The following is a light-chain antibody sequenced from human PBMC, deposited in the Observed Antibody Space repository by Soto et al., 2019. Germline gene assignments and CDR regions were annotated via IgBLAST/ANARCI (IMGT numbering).Light chain of an antibody. Sequence: EIVMTQSPATLSMSPGERATLSCWASQSVGSNLAWYQQKPGQAPRLLIYGASTRATGIPARFSGSGFGTESTLIISSLQSEDFAVYYCQQYNNWPPYTFGQGTKLEIK. CDR1: QSVGSN. J-gene: IGKJ2*01. V-gene: IGKV3-15*01. CDR2: GAS. CDR3: QQYNNWPPYT.